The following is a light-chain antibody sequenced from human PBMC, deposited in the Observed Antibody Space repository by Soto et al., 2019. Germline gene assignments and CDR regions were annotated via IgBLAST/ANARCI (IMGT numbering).Light chain of an antibody. V-gene: IGLV2-11*01. J-gene: IGLJ2*01. CDR1: ISNVGGYNF. CDR2: NVN. CDR3: CSYGGTVV. Sequence: QSALTQPGSVSGSPGQSVTISCTGSISNVGGYNFVSWYQQHPGEAPQLIIYNVNKRPSGFPDRFSGSKSGNTASLTISGLQAEDEADYYCCSYGGTVVFGGGTKLTVL.